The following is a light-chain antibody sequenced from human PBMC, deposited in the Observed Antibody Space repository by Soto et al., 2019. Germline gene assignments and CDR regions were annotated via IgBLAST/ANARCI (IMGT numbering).Light chain of an antibody. CDR2: AAS. CDR3: QQYNSYST. V-gene: IGKV1-9*01. CDR1: QGISSD. J-gene: IGKJ1*01. Sequence: DIQLTQSPSFLSASVGDRVTITCRASQGISSDLAWYQQNPGKAPKLLIYAASTLQNGVPSTFSGSGSGTEFTLTISSLQPEDFGTYYCQQYNSYSTFGQGTKVEIK.